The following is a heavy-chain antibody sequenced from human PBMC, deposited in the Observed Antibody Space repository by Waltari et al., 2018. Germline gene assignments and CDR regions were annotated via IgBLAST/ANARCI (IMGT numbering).Heavy chain of an antibody. CDR1: GASISSSSHY. Sequence: QLQLQESGPGLVKPSETLSLTCSVSGASISSSSHYWGWIRQPPGKGLEWIGNIYYSGSTYYNPSLKSRVTISVDTSKNQFSLKLSSVTAADTAVYYCARVGAVAHWYFDLWGRATLVTVSS. J-gene: IGHJ2*01. V-gene: IGHV4-39*07. CDR2: IYYSGST. D-gene: IGHD2-15*01. CDR3: ARVGAVAHWYFDL.